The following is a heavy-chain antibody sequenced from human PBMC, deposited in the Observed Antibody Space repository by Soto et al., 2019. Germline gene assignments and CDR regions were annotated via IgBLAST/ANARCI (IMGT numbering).Heavy chain of an antibody. Sequence: GFLRLCCAAAGFSLSDYYMSWIRQAPGKGLEWVSYISSSGSTIYYADSVKGRFTISRDNAKNSLYLQMNSLRAEDTAVYYCASEYSSSSGSGVWGQGTTVTVSS. D-gene: IGHD6-6*01. CDR3: ASEYSSSSGSGV. CDR1: GFSLSDYY. CDR2: ISSSGSTI. J-gene: IGHJ6*02. V-gene: IGHV3-11*01.